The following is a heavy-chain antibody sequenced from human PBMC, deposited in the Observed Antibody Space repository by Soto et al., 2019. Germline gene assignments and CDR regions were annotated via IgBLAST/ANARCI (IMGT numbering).Heavy chain of an antibody. Sequence: GGSLRLSCAASGFTFSDYYMSWIRQAPGKGLEWVSYISSSGSTIYYADSVKGRFTISRDNAKSSLYLQMNSLRAEDTAVYYCARVWNSRAYYLAYWGQGTLVTVSS. J-gene: IGHJ4*02. CDR3: ARVWNSRAYYLAY. D-gene: IGHD3-22*01. CDR1: GFTFSDYY. V-gene: IGHV3-11*01. CDR2: ISSSGSTI.